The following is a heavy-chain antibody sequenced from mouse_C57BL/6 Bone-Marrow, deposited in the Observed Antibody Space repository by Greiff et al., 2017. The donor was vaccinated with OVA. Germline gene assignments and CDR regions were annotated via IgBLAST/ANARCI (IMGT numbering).Heavy chain of an antibody. D-gene: IGHD1-1*01. J-gene: IGHJ1*03. CDR3: ARRYYGSSWYFDV. V-gene: IGHV1-55*01. Sequence: VQLQQPGAELVKPGASVKMSCKASGYTFTSYWITWVKQRPGQGLEWIGDLYPGSGSTNYNEKFKSKATLTVDTSSSTAYLQLSSMTSADSAVYGCARRYYGSSWYFDVWGTGTTVTVSS. CDR2: LYPGSGST. CDR1: GYTFTSYW.